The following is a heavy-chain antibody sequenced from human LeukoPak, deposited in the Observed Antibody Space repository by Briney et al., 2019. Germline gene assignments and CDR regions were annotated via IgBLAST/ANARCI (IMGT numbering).Heavy chain of an antibody. D-gene: IGHD2-2*01. CDR3: ARAYCTSTTCWGYFDY. J-gene: IGHJ4*02. CDR1: GGSISSGGYY. V-gene: IGHV4-31*03. CDR2: IYYSGST. Sequence: TLSLTCTVSGGSISSGGYYWSWIRQHPGTGLEWIGYIYYSGSTYYNPSLKSRVTISVDTSKNQFSLKVNSVTAADTAVYYCARAYCTSTTCWGYFDYWGQGTLVTVSS.